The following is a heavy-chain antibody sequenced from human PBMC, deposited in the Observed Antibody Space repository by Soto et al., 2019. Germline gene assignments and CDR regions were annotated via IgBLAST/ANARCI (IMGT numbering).Heavy chain of an antibody. CDR2: ISSSGSTI. CDR3: ARGRSSGIAAVGFDY. Sequence: PGGSLRLSCAASGFTFSSYEMNWVRQAPGKGLEWVSYISSSGSTIYYADSVKGRFTISRDNAKNSLYLQMNSLRAEDTAVYYCARGRSSGIAAVGFDYWGQGTLVTVSS. J-gene: IGHJ4*02. D-gene: IGHD6-13*01. CDR1: GFTFSSYE. V-gene: IGHV3-48*03.